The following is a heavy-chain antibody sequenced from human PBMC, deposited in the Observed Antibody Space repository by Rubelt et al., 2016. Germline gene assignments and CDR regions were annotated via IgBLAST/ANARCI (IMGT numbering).Heavy chain of an antibody. CDR2: IYYSGST. Sequence: QVQLQESGPGLVKPSETLSLTCTVSGGSISSYYWSWIRQPPGKGLEWIGSIYYSGSTNYNPSLKSRVTISVDTSKKQFSLKLRSVTAADTAVYYCARAPWGWYYVYDWVQVTLVTVSS. D-gene: IGHD7-27*01. J-gene: IGHJ4*02. CDR1: GGSISSYY. CDR3: ARAPWGWYYVYD. V-gene: IGHV4-59*01.